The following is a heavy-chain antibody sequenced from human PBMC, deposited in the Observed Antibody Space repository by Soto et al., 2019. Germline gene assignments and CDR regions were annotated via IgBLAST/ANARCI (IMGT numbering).Heavy chain of an antibody. J-gene: IGHJ5*02. V-gene: IGHV1-69*06. Sequence: SVKVSCKASGGTFSSYAISWVRQAPGQGLEWMGGIIPIFGTANYAQKFQGRVTITADKSTSTAYMELSSLRSEDTAVYYCARDGEGLRGSSFYWLDPWGQGTLVTVSS. CDR2: IIPIFGTA. CDR1: GGTFSSYA. D-gene: IGHD6-13*01. CDR3: ARDGEGLRGSSFYWLDP.